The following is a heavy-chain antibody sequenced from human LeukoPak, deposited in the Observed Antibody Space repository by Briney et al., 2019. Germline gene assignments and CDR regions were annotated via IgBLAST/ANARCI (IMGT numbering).Heavy chain of an antibody. CDR3: AREPYDFWGGNDAFDI. D-gene: IGHD3-3*01. V-gene: IGHV3-21*01. J-gene: IGHJ3*02. CDR2: ISSSSSYI. Sequence: PGGSLRLSCAASGFTFSSYSMNWVRQAPGKGLEWVSSISSSSSYIYYADSVKGRFTISRDNAKNSLYLQMNSLRAEDTAVYYCAREPYDFWGGNDAFDIWGQGTMVTVSS. CDR1: GFTFSSYS.